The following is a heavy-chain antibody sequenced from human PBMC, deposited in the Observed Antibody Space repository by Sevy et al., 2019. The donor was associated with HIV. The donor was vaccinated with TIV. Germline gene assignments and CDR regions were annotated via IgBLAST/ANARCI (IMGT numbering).Heavy chain of an antibody. V-gene: IGHV4-34*01. J-gene: IGHJ5*02. CDR3: ARSPPVVVVPGAPSWFDP. CDR2: INESGIT. D-gene: IGHD2-2*01. Sequence: SETLSLTCAVHDGSFSGYYWNWIRQLPGKRLEWIGEINESGITYYNPSLKSRVTISVDTSKKQFSLKLNSVTAVDSDVYFCARSPPVVVVPGAPSWFDPWGQGTLVTVSS. CDR1: DGSFSGYY.